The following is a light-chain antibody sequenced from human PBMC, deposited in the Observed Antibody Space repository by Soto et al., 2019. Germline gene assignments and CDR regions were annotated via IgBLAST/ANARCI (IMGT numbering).Light chain of an antibody. V-gene: IGKV3-20*01. CDR1: QSVSIL. CDR2: NAS. CDR3: QQYSSSQGWT. J-gene: IGKJ1*01. Sequence: EIVMTQSPATLSVSPGERATLSCRASQSVSILLAWYQQKPGQAPRLLIYNASNRTTGIPDRFSGSGSGTDFTLTINRLEPADFAVYFCQQYSSSQGWTFGQGTKVDIK.